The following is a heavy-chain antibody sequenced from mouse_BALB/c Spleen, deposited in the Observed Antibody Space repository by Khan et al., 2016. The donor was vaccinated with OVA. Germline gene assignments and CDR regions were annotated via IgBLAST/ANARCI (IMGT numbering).Heavy chain of an antibody. D-gene: IGHD2-14*01. Sequence: VQLQQSGAELARPGASVKMSCKASGYTFTTYTMHWVKQRPGQGLEWIGYINPSNGYTNYNQKFKDKSTLTADKSSSTAYMQLSSLTSDYSAVYYCARGGAYYRSDGWFSYWGQGTLVTVS. J-gene: IGHJ3*01. V-gene: IGHV1-4*01. CDR2: INPSNGYT. CDR3: ARGGAYYRSDGWFSY. CDR1: GYTFTTYT.